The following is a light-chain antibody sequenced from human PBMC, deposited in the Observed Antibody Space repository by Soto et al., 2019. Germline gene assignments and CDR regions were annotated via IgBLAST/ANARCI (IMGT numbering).Light chain of an antibody. V-gene: IGLV3-1*01. CDR2: QDT. CDR1: HLGNKY. Sequence: SYELTQPPSVSVSPGQTASITCSGDHLGNKYACWYQQKPGQSPVLLIYQDTTRPSGIPERFSGSNSGNTATLTISGTQAMDEADYYCQAWDSGLSFFGGGTKLTVL. CDR3: QAWDSGLSF. J-gene: IGLJ2*01.